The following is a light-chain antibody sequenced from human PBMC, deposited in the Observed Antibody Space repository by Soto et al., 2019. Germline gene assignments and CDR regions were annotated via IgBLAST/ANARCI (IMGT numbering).Light chain of an antibody. CDR3: QHYNSYSEA. CDR2: KAS. V-gene: IGKV1-5*03. CDR1: QTISSW. Sequence: DIQMTQSASSLSASLGDRVTITCGASQTISSWLAWYQQKKGKAPKLLIYKASTLESGVPSRFSGSGSGTEFTLTISSLQPDDFATYYCQHYNSYSEAFGQGTKVDIK. J-gene: IGKJ1*01.